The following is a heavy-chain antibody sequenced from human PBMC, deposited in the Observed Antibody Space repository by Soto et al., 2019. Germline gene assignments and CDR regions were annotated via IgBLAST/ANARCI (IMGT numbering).Heavy chain of an antibody. CDR3: AIDEGGDYMFGMDV. Sequence: NPSETLSLTCAVPGGSISSGGYSWSWIRQPPGKGLEWIGYIYHSGSTYYNPSLKSRVTISVDRSKNQFSLKLSSVTAADTAVYYCAIDEGGDYMFGMDVWGQGTTVTVSS. CDR1: GGSISSGGYS. D-gene: IGHD4-17*01. V-gene: IGHV4-30-2*01. J-gene: IGHJ6*02. CDR2: IYHSGST.